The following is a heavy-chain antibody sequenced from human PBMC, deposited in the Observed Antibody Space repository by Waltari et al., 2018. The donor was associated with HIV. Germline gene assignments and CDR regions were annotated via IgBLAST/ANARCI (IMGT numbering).Heavy chain of an antibody. CDR2: IYSGGST. CDR3: ARLGYCSGGRCGYYYYYAMDV. Sequence: EVQLVESGGDLVQPGGSLTLSCEASEFTVTTNYMSWVRQASGKGLEWVSVIYSGGSTDYADSVKGRFTISRDNSKNTLYLHMSSLRAEDTAVYFCARLGYCSGGRCGYYYYYAMDVWGQGTTVTVTS. CDR1: EFTVTTNY. V-gene: IGHV3-66*02. J-gene: IGHJ6*02. D-gene: IGHD2-15*01.